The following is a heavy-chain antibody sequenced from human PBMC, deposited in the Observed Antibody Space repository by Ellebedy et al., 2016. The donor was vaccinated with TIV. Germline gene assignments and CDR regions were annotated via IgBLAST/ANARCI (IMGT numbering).Heavy chain of an antibody. Sequence: GGSLRLSCAASGFSFSSYWMSWVRQPPGKGLEWVANIRQDGCDKYYVDSVKGRFTISRDNAKNSLYLQMNSLRAEDTAVYYCATDGSYGDYRSPTHAFVMWGQGTMVTVSS. CDR1: GFSFSSYW. V-gene: IGHV3-7*01. CDR2: IRQDGCDK. CDR3: ATDGSYGDYRSPTHAFVM. D-gene: IGHD4-17*01. J-gene: IGHJ3*02.